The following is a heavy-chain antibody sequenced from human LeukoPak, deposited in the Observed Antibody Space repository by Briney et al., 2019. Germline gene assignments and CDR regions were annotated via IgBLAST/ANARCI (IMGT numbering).Heavy chain of an antibody. D-gene: IGHD3-22*01. CDR3: ARVIPQYYYDSSGYADY. CDR2: INHSGGT. CDR1: GGSFSGYY. J-gene: IGHJ4*02. V-gene: IGHV4-34*01. Sequence: SETLSLTCAVYGGSFSGYYWSWIRQPPGEGLEWIGEINHSGGTNYNPSLKSRVTISVDTSKNQFSLKLSSVTAADTAVYYCARVIPQYYYDSSGYADYWGQGTLVTVSS.